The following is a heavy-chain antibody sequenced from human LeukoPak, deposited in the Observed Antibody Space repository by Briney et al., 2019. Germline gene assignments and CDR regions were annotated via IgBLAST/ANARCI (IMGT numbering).Heavy chain of an antibody. CDR1: GGSFSGYY. CDR3: ARAYGGNYFNWFDP. V-gene: IGHV4-34*01. D-gene: IGHD4-23*01. Sequence: PSETLSLTCAVYGGSFSGYYWSWIRQPPGKGLEWIGEINHSGSTNYNPSLKSRVTISVDTSKNQSSLKLSSVTAADTAVYYCARAYGGNYFNWFDPSGQGTLVTVSS. CDR2: INHSGST. J-gene: IGHJ5*02.